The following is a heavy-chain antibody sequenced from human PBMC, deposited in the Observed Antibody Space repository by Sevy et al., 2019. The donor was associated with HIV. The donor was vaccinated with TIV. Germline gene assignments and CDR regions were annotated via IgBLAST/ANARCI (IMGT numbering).Heavy chain of an antibody. CDR3: ARAETYYYDSSGPY. CDR2: ISYDGSNK. D-gene: IGHD3-22*01. Sequence: GGSLRLSCAASGFTFSSYAMHWVRQAPGKGLEWVAVISYDGSNKYYADSVKGRFTISRDNSKNTLYLQMNSLRAEDTAVDYCARAETYYYDSSGPYWGQGTLVTVSS. V-gene: IGHV3-30*04. CDR1: GFTFSSYA. J-gene: IGHJ4*02.